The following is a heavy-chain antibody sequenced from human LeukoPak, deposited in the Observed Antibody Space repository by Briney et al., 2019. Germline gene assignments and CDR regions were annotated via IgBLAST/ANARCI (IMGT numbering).Heavy chain of an antibody. V-gene: IGHV3-23*01. Sequence: SGGSLRLSCAASGFTFSGYSMSWVRQAPGKGLEWVSAISGSGGSTYYADSVKGRFTISRDNSKNTLYLQMNSLRAEDTAVYYCAKSPDYYGSGSYIDYWGQGTLVTVSS. D-gene: IGHD3-10*01. CDR3: AKSPDYYGSGSYIDY. CDR2: ISGSGGST. CDR1: GFTFSGYS. J-gene: IGHJ4*02.